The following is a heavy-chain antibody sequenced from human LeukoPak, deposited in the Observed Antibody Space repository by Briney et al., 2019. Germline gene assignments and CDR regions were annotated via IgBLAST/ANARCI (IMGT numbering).Heavy chain of an antibody. D-gene: IGHD4-11*01. CDR2: ISSSSSYT. Sequence: SGGSLRLSCAASGFTFSSYSMNWVRQAPGKGLEWVSSISSSSSYTYYADSVKGRFTISRDNAKNSLYLQMNSLRAEDTAVYYCARHHDYKAAFDYWGQGTLVTVS. J-gene: IGHJ4*02. CDR1: GFTFSSYS. V-gene: IGHV3-21*01. CDR3: ARHHDYKAAFDY.